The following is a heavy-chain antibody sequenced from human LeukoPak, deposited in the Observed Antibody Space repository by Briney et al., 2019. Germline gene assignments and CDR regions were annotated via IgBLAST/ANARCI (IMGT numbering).Heavy chain of an antibody. V-gene: IGHV3-74*03. CDR2: INNDGTTT. CDR3: ARVRLVINT. CDR1: GFTFSGAW. D-gene: IGHD3-9*01. J-gene: IGHJ4*02. Sequence: GGSPRLSCAASGFTFSGAWMHWVRQAPGKGLVWVSRINNDGTTTMYADSVKGRFTLSRDNAKNTLYLQMNSLRAEDTAVYYCARVRLVINTWGQGTLVTVSS.